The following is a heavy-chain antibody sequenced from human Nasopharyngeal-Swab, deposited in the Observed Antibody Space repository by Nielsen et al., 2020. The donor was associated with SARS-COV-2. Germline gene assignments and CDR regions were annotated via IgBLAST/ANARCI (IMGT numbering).Heavy chain of an antibody. V-gene: IGHV4-59*01. D-gene: IGHD1-26*01. CDR2: IYHSGDT. Sequence: SETLSFTCTVSGGSISTYYWNWIRQSPGKGLEWIGYIYHSGDTTYNPALQSRVTISVDTSKNQFSLRLSSVTAADTAVYYCARDTTSGSFFDRWGQGTLVTVSS. CDR1: GGSISTYY. J-gene: IGHJ4*02. CDR3: ARDTTSGSFFDR.